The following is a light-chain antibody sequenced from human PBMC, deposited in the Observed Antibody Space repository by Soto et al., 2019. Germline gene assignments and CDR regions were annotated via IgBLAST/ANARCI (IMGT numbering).Light chain of an antibody. V-gene: IGKV1-8*01. CDR2: AAS. CDR3: QQYYTHTWT. Sequence: AIRMTQSPSSLSASTGDRVTITCRASQGISNYLAWYQQKPGKAPKVLIHAASTLQGGVPSRFSGSGSGTDFTLTISYLQSEDFATYYCQQYYTHTWTFGQGTKVEIK. J-gene: IGKJ1*01. CDR1: QGISNY.